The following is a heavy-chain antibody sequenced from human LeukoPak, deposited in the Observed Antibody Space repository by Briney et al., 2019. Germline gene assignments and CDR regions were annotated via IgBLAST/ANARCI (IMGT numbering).Heavy chain of an antibody. CDR3: ARAVGEVVTAYFDY. J-gene: IGHJ4*02. CDR2: IYHSGST. D-gene: IGHD2-21*02. V-gene: IGHV4-38-2*02. CDR1: GYSISSGYY. Sequence: SETLSLTCTVSGYSISSGYYWGWIRQPPGKGLEWIGSIYHSGSTYHNPSLKSRVTISVDTSKNQFSLKLSSVTAADTAVYYCARAVGEVVTAYFDYWGQGTLVTVSS.